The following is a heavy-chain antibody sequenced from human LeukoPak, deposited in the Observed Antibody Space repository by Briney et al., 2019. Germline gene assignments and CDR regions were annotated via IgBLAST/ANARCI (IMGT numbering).Heavy chain of an antibody. CDR1: GVTFSRYA. D-gene: IGHD4-17*01. Sequence: GGSLRLSRAASGVTFSRYAMSWGREAPGKGLGWGSAISGSGGSTYYADSVKGRFTISRDNSNNTLYPQTNSLRAEDTAVYYCARSYGDYVRCFDYWGQGTLVTVSS. CDR3: ARSYGDYVRCFDY. J-gene: IGHJ4*02. V-gene: IGHV3-23*01. CDR2: ISGSGGST.